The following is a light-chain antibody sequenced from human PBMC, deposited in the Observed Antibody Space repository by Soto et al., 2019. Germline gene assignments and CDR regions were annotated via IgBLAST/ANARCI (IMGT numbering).Light chain of an antibody. CDR3: QQSNSTSIT. CDR1: QSISSW. CDR2: AAS. V-gene: IGKV1-39*01. J-gene: IGKJ5*01. Sequence: DIQMTHSPSTLSESVGKRFTITCRASQSISSWVAWYQQKPGKAPKLLIYAASSLQSGVPSRFSGSGSVTDCTLTSSSLQPEDFATYYCQQSNSTSITFGQGTRLEIK.